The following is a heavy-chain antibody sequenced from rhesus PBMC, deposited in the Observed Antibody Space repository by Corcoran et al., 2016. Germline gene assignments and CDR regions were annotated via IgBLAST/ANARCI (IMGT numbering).Heavy chain of an antibody. J-gene: IGHJ3*01. CDR3: TRDLYSGSWDDAVDV. CDR2: ISESGGTI. D-gene: IGHD6-25*01. Sequence: DVPLVESGGGLVKPGGSLRLSCVASGFTFSRYVMHWVRQAPGKGLEWVSVISESGGTIYYADSVKGRFTSARDNAKNSLFLQMNSLRAEDTAVYYCTRDLYSGSWDDAVDVWGQGLRVTVSS. V-gene: IGHV3S26*01. CDR1: GFTFSRYV.